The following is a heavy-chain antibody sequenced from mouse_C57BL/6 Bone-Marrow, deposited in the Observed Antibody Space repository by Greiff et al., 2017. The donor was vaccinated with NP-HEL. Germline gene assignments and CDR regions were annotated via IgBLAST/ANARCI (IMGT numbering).Heavy chain of an antibody. D-gene: IGHD2-5*01. J-gene: IGHJ3*01. CDR2: IWSGGST. Sequence: QVHVKQSGPGLVQPSQSLSITCTVSGFSLTSYGVHWVRQPPGKGLEWLGVIWSGGSTDYNAAFISRLSISKDNSKSQVFFKMNSLQADDTAIYYCAKTFYYSNGWFAYWGQGTLVTVPA. V-gene: IGHV2-4*01. CDR3: AKTFYYSNGWFAY. CDR1: GFSLTSYG.